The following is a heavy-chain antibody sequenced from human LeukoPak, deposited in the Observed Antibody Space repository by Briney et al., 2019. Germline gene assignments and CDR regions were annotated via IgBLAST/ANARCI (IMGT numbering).Heavy chain of an antibody. CDR1: GFTFGSYA. CDR3: AKEMGAAWVDAFDI. D-gene: IGHD1-26*01. Sequence: PGGSLRLSCVASGFTFGSYAMSWVRQAPGKGLEWVSAISGSVGNTFYADSVKGRFTISRDNSKNTLYLQMNSLRAEETAVYYWAKEMGAAWVDAFDIWGQGTMVTVSS. V-gene: IGHV3-23*01. CDR2: ISGSVGNT. J-gene: IGHJ3*02.